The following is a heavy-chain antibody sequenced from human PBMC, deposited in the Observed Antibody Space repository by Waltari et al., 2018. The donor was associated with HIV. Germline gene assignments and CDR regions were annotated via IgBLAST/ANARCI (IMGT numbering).Heavy chain of an antibody. V-gene: IGHV3-9*01. CDR3: AKGQTLYWYFDL. CDR2: ISWNSGSR. J-gene: IGHJ2*01. Sequence: EVQLVESGGGLVQPGRSLRLSCAASGFTFDDYAMHWVRQAPGKGLEWVSGISWNSGSRGYADSVKGRFTISRDNAKNSLYLQMNSLRAEDTALYYCAKGQTLYWYFDLWGRGTLVTVSS. CDR1: GFTFDDYA.